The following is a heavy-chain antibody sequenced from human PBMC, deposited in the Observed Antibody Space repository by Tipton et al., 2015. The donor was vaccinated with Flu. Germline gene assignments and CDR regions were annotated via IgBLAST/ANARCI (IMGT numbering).Heavy chain of an antibody. V-gene: IGHV4-59*01. CDR3: AKIGYCTSTTCYYNWFDP. CDR1: GGSIRSYY. J-gene: IGHJ5*02. CDR2: TFDSGTT. Sequence: LRLSCTVSGGSIRSYYWSWIRQPPGKGLEWISYTFDSGTTHYNPSLKSRVTISVDSSKNQFSLRLSSVTAADTAVYYCAKIGYCTSTTCYYNWFDPWGQGTLVTVSS. D-gene: IGHD2-2*03.